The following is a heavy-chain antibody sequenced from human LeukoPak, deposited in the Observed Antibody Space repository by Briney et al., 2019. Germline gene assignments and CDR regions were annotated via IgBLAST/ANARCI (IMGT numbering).Heavy chain of an antibody. CDR2: IIPIFGTA. V-gene: IGHV1-69*13. Sequence: ASVKVSCKASGGTFSSYAISWVRQAPGQGLEWMGGIIPIFGTANYAQKFQGRVTITADESTSTAYMELSSLRSEDTAVYYCARALLRYCSSTSCYWFDPWGQGTLVTVSS. D-gene: IGHD2-2*01. CDR1: GGTFSSYA. J-gene: IGHJ5*02. CDR3: ARALLRYCSSTSCYWFDP.